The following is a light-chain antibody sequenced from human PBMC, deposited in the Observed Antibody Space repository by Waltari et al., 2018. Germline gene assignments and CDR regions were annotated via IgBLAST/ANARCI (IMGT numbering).Light chain of an antibody. V-gene: IGKV4-1*01. CDR1: QGVLYRSNNKNY. J-gene: IGKJ1*01. Sequence: QGVLYRSNNKNYLAWYQQKPGQPPKLLIRWASTRESGVPDRFSGSGSGTDFTLTISSLQAEDVAVYYCQQYYRSRTFGQGTRVEIK. CDR2: WAS. CDR3: QQYYRSRT.